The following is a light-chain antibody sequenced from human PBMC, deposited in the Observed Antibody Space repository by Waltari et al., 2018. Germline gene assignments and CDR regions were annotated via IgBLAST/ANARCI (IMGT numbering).Light chain of an antibody. CDR2: GAS. V-gene: IGKV3-15*01. CDR1: QSVGSN. J-gene: IGKJ3*01. CDR3: QQYYSYPFT. Sequence: EIVMTQSPATLSVSPGERATPACRASQSVGSNLAWYQQKPGQAPSLPIYGASTRATGIPARFSGSGSGTEFTLTISSLQSEDFATYYCQQYYSYPFTFGPGTKVDIK.